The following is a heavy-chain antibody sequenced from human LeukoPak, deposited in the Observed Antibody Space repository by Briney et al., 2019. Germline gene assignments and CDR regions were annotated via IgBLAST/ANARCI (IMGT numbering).Heavy chain of an antibody. Sequence: GGSLRLSCVASGFTFSSYAMSWVRQAPGEGLEWVSAISGSGGSTYYADSVKGRFTISRDNSKNTLYLRMNSLRAEDTAVYYCAKGSSSWYENWFDPWGQGTLVTVSS. CDR1: GFTFSSYA. V-gene: IGHV3-23*01. CDR2: ISGSGGST. CDR3: AKGSSSWYENWFDP. J-gene: IGHJ5*02. D-gene: IGHD6-13*01.